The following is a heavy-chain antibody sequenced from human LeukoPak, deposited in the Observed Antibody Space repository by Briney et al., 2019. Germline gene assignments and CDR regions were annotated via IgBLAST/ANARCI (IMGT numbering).Heavy chain of an antibody. CDR2: IDNDGGT. D-gene: IGHD5-24*01. CDR3: ARDLNYNLDF. V-gene: IGHV3-74*01. CDR1: GFTFSHSY. J-gene: IGHJ4*02. Sequence: PGGSRRLFCAASGFTFSHSYMHWVRQAPGKGLVWVPRIDNDGGTSYADSVKGRFTITRDNAKNTLYLQMNSLRAEDTALYYCARDLNYNLDFWGQGTLVTVSS.